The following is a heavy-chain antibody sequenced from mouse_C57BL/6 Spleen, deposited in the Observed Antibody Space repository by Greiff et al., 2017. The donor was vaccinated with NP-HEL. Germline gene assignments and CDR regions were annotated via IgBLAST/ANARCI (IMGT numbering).Heavy chain of an antibody. D-gene: IGHD1-1*01. CDR2: ISYDGSN. J-gene: IGHJ3*01. V-gene: IGHV3-6*01. Sequence: VQLQQSGPGLVKPSQSLSLTCSVTGYSITSGYYWNWIRQFPGNKLEWMGYISYDGSNNYNPSLKNRISITRDTSKNQFFLKLNSVTTEDTATYYCARGPAHYYGSAWFAYWGQGTLVTVSA. CDR3: ARGPAHYYGSAWFAY. CDR1: GYSITSGYY.